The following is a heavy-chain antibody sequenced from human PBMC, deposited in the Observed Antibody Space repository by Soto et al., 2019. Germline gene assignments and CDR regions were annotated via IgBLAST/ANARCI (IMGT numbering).Heavy chain of an antibody. V-gene: IGHV3-48*01. CDR1: GFTFSDYT. CDR3: AREGIAAAGTLYYFDY. D-gene: IGHD6-13*01. Sequence: EVQLVESGGGLVQPGGSLRLSCTASGFTFSDYTMNWVRQAPGKGLEWISYITTSSSTIYYADSVKGRFTISRDNAKNSLYLQMNSLRAEDTAVYYCAREGIAAAGTLYYFDYWGQGTLVTVSS. CDR2: ITTSSSTI. J-gene: IGHJ4*02.